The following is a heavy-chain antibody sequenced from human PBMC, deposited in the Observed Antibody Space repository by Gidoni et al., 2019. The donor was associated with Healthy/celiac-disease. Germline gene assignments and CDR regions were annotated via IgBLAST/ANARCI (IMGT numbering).Heavy chain of an antibody. CDR1: GCTVGSNY. V-gene: IGHV3-66*01. CDR2: IYSGRST. Sequence: EVQLVESGGGLVQRGGSLRLSCAASGCTVGSNYMSWVRQAQGNGLEWVSVIYSGRSTYYADSVKGRFPISRDYSKNTLDLQMNSLRAEDTAVYYCAGEYDDYGDRVEGFWGQGTLVTVSS. D-gene: IGHD4-17*01. CDR3: AGEYDDYGDRVEGF. J-gene: IGHJ4*02.